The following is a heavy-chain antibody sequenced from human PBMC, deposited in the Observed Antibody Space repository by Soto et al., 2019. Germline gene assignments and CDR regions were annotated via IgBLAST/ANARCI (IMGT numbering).Heavy chain of an antibody. CDR2: INSDGSST. CDR3: ARVARPDYDFWFEP. CDR1: GFTFRSFW. Sequence: EVQLVESGGGLVQPGGSLRLSCAASGFTFRSFWMHWVRQAPGKGLVWVSRINSDGSSTRYADSVKGRFTISRDNAKDPVDLEMDRLGVEDTAVDYCARVARPDYDFWFEPWGQGTLGTVSS. V-gene: IGHV3-74*01. D-gene: IGHD3-3*01. J-gene: IGHJ5*02.